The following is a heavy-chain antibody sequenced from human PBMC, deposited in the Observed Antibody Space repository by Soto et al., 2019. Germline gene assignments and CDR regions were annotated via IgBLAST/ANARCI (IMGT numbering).Heavy chain of an antibody. CDR1: GFTLSNAW. CDR2: IKSKTDGGTT. Sequence: GGSLRLSCAASGFTLSNAWMSWVRQAPGKGLEWVGRIKSKTDGGTTDYAAPVKGRFTISRDDSKNTLYLQMNSLKTEDTAVYYCTTDRPTDCTNGVCYGTDYWGQGTLVTVSS. V-gene: IGHV3-15*01. J-gene: IGHJ4*02. D-gene: IGHD2-8*01. CDR3: TTDRPTDCTNGVCYGTDY.